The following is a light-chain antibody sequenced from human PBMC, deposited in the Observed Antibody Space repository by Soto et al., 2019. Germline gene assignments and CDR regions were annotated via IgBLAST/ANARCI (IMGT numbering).Light chain of an antibody. V-gene: IGLV2-11*01. Sequence: QSVLTQPRSVSGSPGQSVTISCTGTSSDVGGYNYVSWYQHHPGKAPKVMVHEVSNRPSGVPDRFSGSKSGNTASLTISGLQAEDEADYYCYSYAASSTWVFGGGTKLTVL. CDR3: YSYAASSTWV. CDR2: EVS. J-gene: IGLJ3*02. CDR1: SSDVGGYNY.